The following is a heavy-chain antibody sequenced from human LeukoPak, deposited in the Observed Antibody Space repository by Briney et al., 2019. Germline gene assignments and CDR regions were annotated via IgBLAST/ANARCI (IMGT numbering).Heavy chain of an antibody. CDR1: GASISDYY. D-gene: IGHD2-15*01. Sequence: PSETLSLTCTVSGASISDYYWSWIRQPPGKGLEWIGYIYYTGSTYYNPSLKSRVTISVDTSKSQFSLRLTSVTAADTAVYYCARGRSADYWGQGTLVTVSS. V-gene: IGHV4-59*12. CDR3: ARGRSADY. J-gene: IGHJ4*02. CDR2: IYYTGST.